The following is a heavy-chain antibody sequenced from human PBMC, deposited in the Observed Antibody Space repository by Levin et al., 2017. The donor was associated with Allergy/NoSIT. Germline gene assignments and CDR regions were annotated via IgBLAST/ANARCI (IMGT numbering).Heavy chain of an antibody. CDR1: GFTFSTYA. D-gene: IGHD3-10*01. J-gene: IGHJ3*02. Sequence: GGSLRLSCAASGFTFSTYAMHWVRQAPGTGLEWVAVISYDATNKHYADSVKGRFTISRDNSKNTLYLQMNSLRAEDAAVYYCARGVGDAFDIWGQGTMVTVSS. CDR2: ISYDATNK. V-gene: IGHV3-30-3*01. CDR3: ARGVGDAFDI.